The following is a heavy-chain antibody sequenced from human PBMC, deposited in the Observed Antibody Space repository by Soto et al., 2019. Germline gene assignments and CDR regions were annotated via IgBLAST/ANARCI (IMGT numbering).Heavy chain of an antibody. CDR2: INSDGSST. D-gene: IGHD3-10*01. V-gene: IGHV3-74*01. CDR1: GFTFSSYW. CDR3: AKGGGGEDV. J-gene: IGHJ6*02. Sequence: GGSLRLSCAASGFTFSSYWIRWVRQAPGKGLVWVSRINSDGSSTSYADSVKGRFTISRDNAKNTLYLQMNSLRAEDTAVYYCAKGGGGEDVWGQGTTVTVSS.